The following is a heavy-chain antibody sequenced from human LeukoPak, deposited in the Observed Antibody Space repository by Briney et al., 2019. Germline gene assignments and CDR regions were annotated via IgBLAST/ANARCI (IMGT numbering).Heavy chain of an antibody. V-gene: IGHV3-53*01. D-gene: IGHD1-26*01. Sequence: PGGSLRLSCAASGFTVSSNYMSWVRQAPGKGLEWVSSIYDGGTTHHADSVKGRLIISRDNSKNTFYLQMNSLRAEDTAVYYCAKVLSGSQDYWGQGTLVTVFS. CDR2: IYDGGTT. CDR3: AKVLSGSQDY. J-gene: IGHJ4*02. CDR1: GFTVSSNY.